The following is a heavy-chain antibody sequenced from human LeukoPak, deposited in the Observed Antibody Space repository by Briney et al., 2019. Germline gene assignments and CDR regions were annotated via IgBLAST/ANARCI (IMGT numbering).Heavy chain of an antibody. V-gene: IGHV4-31*03. CDR2: IYYSGST. CDR3: ARERGTRITMIV. D-gene: IGHD3-22*01. Sequence: PSETLSLTCTVSGGSISSGGYYWSWIRRHPGKGLEWIGYIYYSGSTYYNPSLKSRVIISVDTSKNQFSLKLSSVTAADTAVYYCARERGTRITMIVWGQGTLVTVSS. J-gene: IGHJ4*02. CDR1: GGSISSGGYY.